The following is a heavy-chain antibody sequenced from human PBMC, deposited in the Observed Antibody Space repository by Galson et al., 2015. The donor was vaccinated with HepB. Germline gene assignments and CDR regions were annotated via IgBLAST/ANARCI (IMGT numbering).Heavy chain of an antibody. CDR2: TYYRSKWYN. D-gene: IGHD2-2*01. V-gene: IGHV6-1*01. Sequence: CAISGDSVSSNSAAWNWIRQSPSRGLEWLGRTYYRSKWYNDYAVSVKSRITINPDTSKNQFSLQLNSVTPEDTAVYYCARGKLGYCSSTSCYRVRGGGKYYFDHWGQGTLVTVSS. CDR1: GDSVSSNSAA. J-gene: IGHJ4*02. CDR3: ARGKLGYCSSTSCYRVRGGGKYYFDH.